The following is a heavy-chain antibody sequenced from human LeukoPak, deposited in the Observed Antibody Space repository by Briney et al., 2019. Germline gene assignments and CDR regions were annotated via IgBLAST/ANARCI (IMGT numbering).Heavy chain of an antibody. Sequence: GRSLRLSCAASGFTFSSYGMHWVRQAPGKGLEWVAVISYDGSNKYYADSVKGRFTISRDNSKNTLYLQMNSLRAEDTAVYYCAKDPYRQQLVTELWAIDYWGQGTLVTVSS. D-gene: IGHD6-13*01. CDR3: AKDPYRQQLVTELWAIDY. CDR1: GFTFSSYG. J-gene: IGHJ4*02. V-gene: IGHV3-30*18. CDR2: ISYDGSNK.